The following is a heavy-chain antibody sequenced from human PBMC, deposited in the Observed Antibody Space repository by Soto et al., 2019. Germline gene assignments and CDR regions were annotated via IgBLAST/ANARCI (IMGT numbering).Heavy chain of an antibody. J-gene: IGHJ4*02. Sequence: GGSLRLSCAASGFTFGSYAMSWVRQAPGKWLEWVSAITGSGGDIYNADSVKGRFTISRDNLKNTLYLQMNSLRAEDTAVYYCAKTCNTFGCYGPPDRWGQGTLVTVSS. D-gene: IGHD2-2*01. CDR1: GFTFGSYA. V-gene: IGHV3-23*01. CDR2: ITGSGGDI. CDR3: AKTCNTFGCYGPPDR.